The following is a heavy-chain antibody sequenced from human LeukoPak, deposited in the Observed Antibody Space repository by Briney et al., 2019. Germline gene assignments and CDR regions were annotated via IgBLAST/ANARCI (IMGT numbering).Heavy chain of an antibody. CDR1: GFTFSSHW. V-gene: IGHV3-74*01. Sequence: GGSLRLSCAASGFTFSSHWMHWVRQAPGKGLVWVSRINADGSGTTYADSVKGRFTISRDNAKNTLYLQMNSLRAEDTAVYYCARGPRCANFFAGDYWGQGTLVTVSS. D-gene: IGHD2-21*01. CDR2: INADGSGT. CDR3: ARGPRCANFFAGDY. J-gene: IGHJ4*02.